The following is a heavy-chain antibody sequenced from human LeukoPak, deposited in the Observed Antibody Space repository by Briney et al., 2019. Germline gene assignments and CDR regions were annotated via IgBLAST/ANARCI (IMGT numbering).Heavy chain of an antibody. CDR2: ISSSSSYT. D-gene: IGHD4-23*01. CDR1: GFTFSDYY. J-gene: IGHJ4*02. CDR3: TRDLMDYDYGDKGGNY. V-gene: IGHV3-11*06. Sequence: PGGSLRLSCAASGFTFSDYYMSWIRQAPGKGLEWVSYISSSSSYTNYADSVKGRFTISRDNAKNSLYLQMNSLRAEDTAVYYCTRDLMDYDYGDKGGNYRGQGTLVTVSS.